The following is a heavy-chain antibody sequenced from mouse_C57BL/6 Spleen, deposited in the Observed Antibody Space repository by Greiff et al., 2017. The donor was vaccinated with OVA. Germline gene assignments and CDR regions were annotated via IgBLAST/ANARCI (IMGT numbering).Heavy chain of an antibody. V-gene: IGHV1-64*01. Sequence: QVQLQQSGAELVKPGASVKLSCKASGYTFTSYWMHWVKQRPGQGLEWIGMIHPNSGSTNYNEKFKSKATLTVDKSSSTAYMQLSSLTSEDSAVYYCAREGITPFAYWGQGTLVTVSA. CDR2: IHPNSGST. CDR1: GYTFTSYW. CDR3: AREGITPFAY. D-gene: IGHD1-1*01. J-gene: IGHJ3*01.